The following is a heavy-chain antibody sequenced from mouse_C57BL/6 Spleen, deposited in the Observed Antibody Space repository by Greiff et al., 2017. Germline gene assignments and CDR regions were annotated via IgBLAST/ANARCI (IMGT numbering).Heavy chain of an antibody. CDR1: GFNIKDDY. Sequence: EVQLQQSGAELVRPGASVKLSCTASGFNIKDDYMHWVKQRPEQGLEWIGWIDPENGDTEYASKFQGTATITADTSSNTAYLPLRSLTSEDTAVYYCTIGKASWGYFDVWGTGTTVTVAS. J-gene: IGHJ1*03. CDR3: TIGKASWGYFDV. CDR2: IDPENGDT. D-gene: IGHD3-1*01. V-gene: IGHV14-4*01.